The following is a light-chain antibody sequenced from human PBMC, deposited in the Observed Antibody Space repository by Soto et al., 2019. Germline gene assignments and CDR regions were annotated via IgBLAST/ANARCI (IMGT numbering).Light chain of an antibody. J-gene: IGLJ2*01. CDR2: EVS. CDR3: SSYTSSSLV. Sequence: QSALTQPPSASGSPGQSVTISCTGTISDVGGYNYVSWYQQHPGKAPKLMIYEVSERPSGVPDRFSGSKSGNTASLTISGLQAEDEADYYCSSYTSSSLVFGGGTKLTVL. CDR1: ISDVGGYNY. V-gene: IGLV2-8*01.